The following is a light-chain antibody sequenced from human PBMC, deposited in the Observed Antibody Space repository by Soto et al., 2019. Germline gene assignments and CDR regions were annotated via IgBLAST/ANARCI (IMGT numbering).Light chain of an antibody. CDR3: LQDHDYPRT. CDR1: QDISKD. CDR2: SAT. V-gene: IGKV1-6*01. J-gene: IGKJ1*01. Sequence: AIQMTQSPTSLSASVGDRVIITCRASQDISKDLGWYQQKPGKAPKFLIYSATSTQSGVSSTFSGSGFGTDFTLTISSLQPEDFATYYCLQDHDYPRTFGQGTKVDIK.